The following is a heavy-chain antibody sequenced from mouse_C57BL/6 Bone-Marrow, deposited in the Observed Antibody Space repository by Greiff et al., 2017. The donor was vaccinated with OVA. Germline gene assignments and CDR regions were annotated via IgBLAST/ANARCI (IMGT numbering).Heavy chain of an antibody. J-gene: IGHJ4*01. CDR2: IHPKGGCT. V-gene: IGHV1-64*01. CDR3: AGNTMDY. Sequence: VQLQQPGAELVKPGASVKLSCKASGYTFTSYWMHWVKQRPGQGLEWIGMIHPKGGCTNYNEKFKSKATLTIDKSSSTAYMQHSSLTYEDSAIDYCAGNTMDYWGQGTSVTVSS. D-gene: IGHD5-2*01. CDR1: GYTFTSYW.